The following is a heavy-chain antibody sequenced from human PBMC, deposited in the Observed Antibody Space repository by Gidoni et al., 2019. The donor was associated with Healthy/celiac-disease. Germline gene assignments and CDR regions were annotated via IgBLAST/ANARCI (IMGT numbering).Heavy chain of an antibody. CDR1: GFTFSSYG. V-gene: IGHV3-30*18. J-gene: IGHJ3*02. D-gene: IGHD2-15*01. CDR2: ISYDGSNK. CDR3: AKGLGPGGGDI. Sequence: QVQLVESGGGVVQPGRSLRLSCAASGFTFSSYGMHWVRQAPGKGLEWVAVISYDGSNKYYADSVKGRFTISRDNSKNTLYLQMNSLRAEDTAVYYCAKGLGPGGGDIWGQGTMVTVSS.